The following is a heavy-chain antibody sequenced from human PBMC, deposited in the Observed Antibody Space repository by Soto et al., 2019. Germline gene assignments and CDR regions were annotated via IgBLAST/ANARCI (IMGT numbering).Heavy chain of an antibody. J-gene: IGHJ5*02. CDR2: INHSGST. CDR3: ARGRYGRNWFDP. D-gene: IGHD4-17*01. V-gene: IGHV4-34*01. Sequence: PSETLSLTCAVYGGSFSGYYWSWIRQPPGKGLEWIGEINHSGSTNYNPSLKSRVTISVDTSKNQFSLKLSSVTAADTAVYYCARGRYGRNWFDPWGQGTLVTVSS. CDR1: GGSFSGYY.